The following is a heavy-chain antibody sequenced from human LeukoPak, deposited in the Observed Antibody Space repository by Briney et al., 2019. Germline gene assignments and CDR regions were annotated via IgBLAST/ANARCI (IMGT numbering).Heavy chain of an antibody. CDR3: ARAAYSSSPDY. V-gene: IGHV3-48*02. Sequence: GGSLRLSCAASGFTFSPYSMNWVRQAPGKGLEWVSYISPNSSDIFYADSVEGRFTISRDNARNSLYLRMNSLRDEDTAVYYCARAAYSSSPDYWGQGNLVTVSS. CDR1: GFTFSPYS. J-gene: IGHJ4*02. CDR2: ISPNSSDI. D-gene: IGHD6-13*01.